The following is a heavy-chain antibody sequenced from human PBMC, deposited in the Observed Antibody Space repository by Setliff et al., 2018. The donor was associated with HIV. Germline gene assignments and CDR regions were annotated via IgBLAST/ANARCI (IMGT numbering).Heavy chain of an antibody. J-gene: IGHJ6*03. CDR3: ARDRGSSWYYYYYYMDV. V-gene: IGHV3-23*01. CDR1: GFTFDTFH. CDR2: ISGGGDDT. D-gene: IGHD6-13*01. Sequence: GGSLRLSCVTSGFTFDTFHMNWVRQAPGKGLEWVSGISGGGDDTSDADSVKGRFTISRDNSKNTLYLQMNSLRAEDMAVYYCARDRGSSWYYYYYYMDVWGKGTTVTVSS.